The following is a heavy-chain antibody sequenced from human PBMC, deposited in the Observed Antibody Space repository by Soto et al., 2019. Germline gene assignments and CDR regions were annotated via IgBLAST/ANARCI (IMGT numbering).Heavy chain of an antibody. CDR3: ARQDEWELHPGHFDY. J-gene: IGHJ4*02. CDR1: GGSISSSSYY. Sequence: QLQLQESGPGLVKPSETLSLTCTVSGGSISSSSYYWGWIRQPPGKGLEWIGSIYYSGSTYYNPSLKSRVTISVDTSKNQFSLKLSSVTAADTAVYYCARQDEWELHPGHFDYWGQGTLVTVSS. CDR2: IYYSGST. D-gene: IGHD1-26*01. V-gene: IGHV4-39*01.